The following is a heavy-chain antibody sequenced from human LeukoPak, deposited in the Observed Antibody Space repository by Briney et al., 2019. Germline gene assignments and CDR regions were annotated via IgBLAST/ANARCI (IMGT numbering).Heavy chain of an antibody. J-gene: IGHJ5*02. Sequence: GASVKVSCKASGGTFSSYAISWVRQAPGQGLEWMGGIIPIFGTANYAQKFQGRVTITADESTSTAYMELSSLRSEDTAVYYCARERYFDWLVPRNWFDPWGQGTLVTVSS. D-gene: IGHD3-9*01. CDR3: ARERYFDWLVPRNWFDP. CDR2: IIPIFGTA. CDR1: GGTFSSYA. V-gene: IGHV1-69*13.